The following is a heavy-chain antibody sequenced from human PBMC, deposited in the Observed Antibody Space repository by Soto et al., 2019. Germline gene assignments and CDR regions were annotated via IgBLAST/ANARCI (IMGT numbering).Heavy chain of an antibody. CDR1: GYTFTSYD. Sequence: ASVKVSCKASGYTFTSYDINWVRQATGQGLEWMGWMNPNSGNTGYAQKFKGRVTMTRNTSISTAYMELSSLRSEVTAVYYCVIVGGGHSSSWYSPYYYYYGMDVWG. V-gene: IGHV1-8*01. CDR2: MNPNSGNT. CDR3: VIVGGGHSSSWYSPYYYYYGMDV. D-gene: IGHD6-13*01. J-gene: IGHJ6*02.